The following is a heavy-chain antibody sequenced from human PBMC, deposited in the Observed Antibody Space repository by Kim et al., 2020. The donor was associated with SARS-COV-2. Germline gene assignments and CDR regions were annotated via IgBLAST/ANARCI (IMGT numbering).Heavy chain of an antibody. CDR2: SGT. V-gene: IGHV5-51*01. CDR3: ARRDDWFDP. Sequence: SGTRYSPPFQGQVTISADKSISTAYLQWSSLKASDTAMYYCARRDDWFDPWGQGTLVTVSS. J-gene: IGHJ5*02.